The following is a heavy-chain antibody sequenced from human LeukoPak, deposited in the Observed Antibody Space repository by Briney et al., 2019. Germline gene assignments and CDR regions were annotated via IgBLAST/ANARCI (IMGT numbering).Heavy chain of an antibody. CDR1: GGSISSGDYY. D-gene: IGHD3-22*01. V-gene: IGHV4-30-4*01. CDR3: ARPYYYDSRIDP. Sequence: SETLSLTCTVSGGSISSGDYYWSWIRQPPGKGLEWIAYMYYSGSTYYNPSLKSRVNMSADTSKNQLSLKLSSVTAADTAVYYCARPYYYDSRIDPWGQGILATVSS. CDR2: MYYSGST. J-gene: IGHJ5*02.